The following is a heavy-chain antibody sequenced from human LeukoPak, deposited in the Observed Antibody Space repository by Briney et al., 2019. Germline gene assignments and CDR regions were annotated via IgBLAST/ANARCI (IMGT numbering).Heavy chain of an antibody. J-gene: IGHJ4*02. D-gene: IGHD1-26*01. Sequence: GGSLRLSCAASGFTFSTYAMSWVRQAPGKGLEWVSAISGSGGSTYYADSVTGRFTISRDNSRNTLYLQMNSLRGDDTAVYYCAKDVGKWESLHFFDYWGQGTLVTVSS. CDR1: GFTFSTYA. V-gene: IGHV3-23*01. CDR3: AKDVGKWESLHFFDY. CDR2: ISGSGGST.